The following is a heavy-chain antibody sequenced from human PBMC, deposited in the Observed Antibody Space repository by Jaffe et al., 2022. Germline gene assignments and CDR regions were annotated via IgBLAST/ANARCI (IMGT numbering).Heavy chain of an antibody. J-gene: IGHJ4*02. CDR1: GYTFTVSY. V-gene: IGHV1-2*06. D-gene: IGHD1-1*01. CDR3: AKTSENWNDFNY. CDR2: INPNSGGT. Sequence: QVQLVQSGSEVKMPGASLKVSCKASGYTFTVSYIHWVRQAPGQGLEWMGRINPNSGGTNYAQKFQGRVSMTRDTSISTAYMELNSLTSDDTAVYYCAKTSENWNDFNYWGQGTLVTVSS.